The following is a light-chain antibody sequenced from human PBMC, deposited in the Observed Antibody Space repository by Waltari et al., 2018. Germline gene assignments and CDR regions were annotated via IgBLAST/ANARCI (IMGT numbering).Light chain of an antibody. CDR2: KAS. V-gene: IGKV1-5*03. CDR1: QNIGSW. CDR3: QEYNSSPSWT. J-gene: IGKJ1*01. Sequence: DIQMTQSPSTLSASVGDRVTIACRASQNIGSWLDWYQQRPGKAPKLLIYKASSLDSGVPSRFSGSGSGTEFTLTISSLQPDDFATYYCQEYNSSPSWTFGQGTKVEIK.